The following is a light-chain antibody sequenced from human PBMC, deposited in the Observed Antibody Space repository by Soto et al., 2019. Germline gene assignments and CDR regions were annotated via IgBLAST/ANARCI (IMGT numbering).Light chain of an antibody. V-gene: IGKV3-20*01. CDR3: EQYGSSPLT. CDR1: QSVSSSY. CDR2: GAS. J-gene: IGKJ4*01. Sequence: EIVLTQSPGTLSLSPGERATLSCRASQSVSSSYLAGYQQKPGQAPRILIYGASSRATGSPDRFSGSGSGTAFTLTISRLEPEDFAVYYCEQYGSSPLTFGGGTKVEIK.